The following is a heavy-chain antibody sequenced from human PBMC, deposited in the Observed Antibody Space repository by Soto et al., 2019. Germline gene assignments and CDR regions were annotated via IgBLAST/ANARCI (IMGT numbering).Heavy chain of an antibody. V-gene: IGHV3-11*01. J-gene: IGHJ5*02. CDR2: TSSSGDTI. D-gene: IGHD2-2*01. CDR3: ARSPRADLGYCSSTSCYLSWFDP. CDR1: GFTFSDYY. Sequence: QVQLVESGGGLVKPGGSLRLSCAASGFTFSDYYMSWIRQAPGKGLEWVSYTSSSGDTIYYADSVKGRFTISGDNAKNSLYLQMNSLRAEDTAVYYCARSPRADLGYCSSTSCYLSWFDPWGQGTLVTVSS.